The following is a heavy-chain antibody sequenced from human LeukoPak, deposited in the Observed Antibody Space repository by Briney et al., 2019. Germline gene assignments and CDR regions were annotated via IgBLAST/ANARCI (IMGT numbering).Heavy chain of an antibody. V-gene: IGHV4-59*01. CDR3: ARIPTTHHDAFDI. CDR1: GGSISSYY. J-gene: IGHJ3*02. D-gene: IGHD1-1*01. Sequence: PSETLSLTCTVSGGSISSYYWSWIRQPPGKGLEWIGYIYYSGSTNYNPSLKSRVTISVDTSKNQFSLKLSSVTAADTAVYYCARIPTTHHDAFDIWGQGTMVTVSS. CDR2: IYYSGST.